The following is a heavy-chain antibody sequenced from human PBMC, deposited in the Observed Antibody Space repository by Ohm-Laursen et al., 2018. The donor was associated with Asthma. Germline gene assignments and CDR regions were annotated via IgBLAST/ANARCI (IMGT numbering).Heavy chain of an antibody. J-gene: IGHJ5*02. Sequence: SLRLSCSASGFSFHEYAMHWVRQSPGKGLEWVSGISWNSGSIGYADSVKGRFTISRDNAKNSLYLQMNSLRPEDTAFYYCAKLVGVTTAWGQGTLITVSS. CDR3: AKLVGVTTA. CDR2: ISWNSGSI. CDR1: GFSFHEYA. D-gene: IGHD4-17*01. V-gene: IGHV3-9*01.